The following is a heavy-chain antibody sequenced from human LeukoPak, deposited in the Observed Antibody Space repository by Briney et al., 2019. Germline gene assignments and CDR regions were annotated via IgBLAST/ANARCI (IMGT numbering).Heavy chain of an antibody. CDR3: ARGRNSVYYFNVVAPSYFDY. CDR2: IIPIFGTA. V-gene: IGHV1-69*05. CDR1: GGTFSSYA. J-gene: IGHJ4*02. Sequence: GASVKVSCKASGGTFSSYAISWVRQAPGQGLEWMGGIIPIFGTANYAQKFQGRVTMTTDTSTSTAYMELRSLRSDDTAVYYCARGRNSVYYFNVVAPSYFDYWGQGTLVTVSS. D-gene: IGHD3-22*01.